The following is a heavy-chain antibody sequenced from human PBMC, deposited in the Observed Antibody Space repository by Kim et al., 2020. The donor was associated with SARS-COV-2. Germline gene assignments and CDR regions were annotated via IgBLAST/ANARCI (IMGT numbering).Heavy chain of an antibody. J-gene: IGHJ5*02. CDR3: AREGSGWYKNTLGNWFDP. Sequence: KGRLPISRDNSKNTEYLQMNSLRAEDTAVYYCAREGSGWYKNTLGNWFDPWGQGTLVTVSS. V-gene: IGHV3-30*01. D-gene: IGHD6-19*01.